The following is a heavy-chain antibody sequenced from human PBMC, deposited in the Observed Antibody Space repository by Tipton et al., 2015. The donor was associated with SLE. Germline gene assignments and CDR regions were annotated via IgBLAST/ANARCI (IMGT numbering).Heavy chain of an antibody. CDR1: GYSISSGYY. V-gene: IGHV4-38-2*02. CDR2: IYHSGST. CDR3: ASHAENWFDP. J-gene: IGHJ5*02. Sequence: TLSLTCTVSGYSISSGYYWGWIRQPPGKGLEWIGSIYHSGSTYYNPSLKSRVTISVDTSKNQFSLMLRFVTAADTAVYCCASHAENWFDPWGQGTLVTVSS.